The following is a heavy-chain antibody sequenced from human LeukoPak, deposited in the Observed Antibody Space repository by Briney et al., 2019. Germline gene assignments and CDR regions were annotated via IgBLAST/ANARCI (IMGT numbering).Heavy chain of an antibody. CDR2: ISGSGGST. J-gene: IGHJ5*02. CDR1: GFTFSSYA. V-gene: IGHV3-23*01. CDR3: AKFRQMTMIVVVRYFRDFWFDP. D-gene: IGHD3-22*01. Sequence: PGGSLRLSCAASGFTFSSYAMSWVRQAPGKGLEWVSAISGSGGSTYYADSVKGRFTISRDNSKNTLYLQMNSLRAEDTAVYYCAKFRQMTMIVVVRYFRDFWFDPWGQGTLVTVSS.